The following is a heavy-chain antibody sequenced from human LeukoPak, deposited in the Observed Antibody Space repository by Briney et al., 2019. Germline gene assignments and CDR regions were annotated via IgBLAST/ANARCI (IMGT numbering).Heavy chain of an antibody. Sequence: GRSLRLSCAASGFTFDDYAMHWVRQAPGKGLEWVSGISWNSGSIGYADSVKGRFTISRDNSKNTLYLQMNSLRAEDTAVYYCAKDGGIVVVPAADPVDAFDIWGQGTMVTVSS. V-gene: IGHV3-9*01. CDR1: GFTFDDYA. CDR3: AKDGGIVVVPAADPVDAFDI. J-gene: IGHJ3*02. D-gene: IGHD2-2*01. CDR2: ISWNSGSI.